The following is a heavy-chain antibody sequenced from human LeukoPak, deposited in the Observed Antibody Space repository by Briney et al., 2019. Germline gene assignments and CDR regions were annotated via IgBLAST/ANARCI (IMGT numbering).Heavy chain of an antibody. CDR1: GGSISSGGYY. J-gene: IGHJ4*02. CDR3: ARSQDIIAVPAALPVR. V-gene: IGHV4-31*03. CDR2: IYYSGST. Sequence: PSQTLSLTCTVSGGSISSGGYYWSWIRQHPGKGLEWIGYIYYSGSTYYNPSLKSRVTISVDTSKNHFSLNLSSVTAADTAVYYCARSQDIIAVPAALPVRWGQGTLVTVPS. D-gene: IGHD2-2*01.